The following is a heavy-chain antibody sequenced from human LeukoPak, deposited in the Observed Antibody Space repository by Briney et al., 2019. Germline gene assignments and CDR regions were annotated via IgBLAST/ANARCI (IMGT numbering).Heavy chain of an antibody. Sequence: SETLSLTCTVSGGSISSYYWSWIRQPPGKGLEWIGYIYYSGNTNYIPSLKSRVTISVDMSKNQFSLKLRSVTAADTAFYYCARGSVTPDAGYRGPGILVTVSS. CDR2: IYYSGNT. CDR1: GGSISSYY. D-gene: IGHD4-17*01. V-gene: IGHV4-59*01. J-gene: IGHJ1*01. CDR3: ARGSVTPDAGY.